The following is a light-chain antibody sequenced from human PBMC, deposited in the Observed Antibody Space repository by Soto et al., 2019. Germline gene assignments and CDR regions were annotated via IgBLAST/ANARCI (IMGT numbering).Light chain of an antibody. J-gene: IGLJ3*02. CDR2: DVS. CDR1: SSDVGAHNY. V-gene: IGLV2-14*01. CDR3: SSYTTATTRV. Sequence: QSALTQPASVSGSPGQSITISCTGTSSDVGAHNYVSWYQQHPGKAHKLMIFDVSNRPSGVSNRFSGSKSGNTASLTISGLQAKDEADYYCSSYTTATTRVFGGGTKLTVL.